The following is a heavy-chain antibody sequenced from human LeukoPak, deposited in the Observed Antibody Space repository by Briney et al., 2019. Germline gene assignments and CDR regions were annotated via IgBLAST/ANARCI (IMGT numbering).Heavy chain of an antibody. V-gene: IGHV3-23*01. Sequence: PGGSLRLSCAASGFTFSSYAMSWVRQAPGKGLEWVSAISGSGGSTYYADSVKGRFTISRDNSKDTLYLQMNSLRAEDTAVYYCAKDTRAATYFDYWGQGTLVTVSS. CDR3: AKDTRAATYFDY. CDR2: ISGSGGST. D-gene: IGHD1-26*01. J-gene: IGHJ4*02. CDR1: GFTFSSYA.